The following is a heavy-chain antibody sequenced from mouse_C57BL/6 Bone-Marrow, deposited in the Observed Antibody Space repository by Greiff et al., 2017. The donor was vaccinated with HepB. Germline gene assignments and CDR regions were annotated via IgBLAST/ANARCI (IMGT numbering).Heavy chain of an antibody. CDR2: IYPGSGST. V-gene: IGHV1-55*01. CDR1: GYTFTSYW. CDR3: ARGGYDGDWYFDV. J-gene: IGHJ1*03. D-gene: IGHD2-2*01. Sequence: VQLQQSGAELVKPGASVKMSCKASGYTFTSYWITWVKQRPGQGLEWIGDIYPGSGSTNYNEKFKSKATLTVDTSSSTAYMQLSSLTSEDSAVYYCARGGYDGDWYFDVWGTGTTVTVSS.